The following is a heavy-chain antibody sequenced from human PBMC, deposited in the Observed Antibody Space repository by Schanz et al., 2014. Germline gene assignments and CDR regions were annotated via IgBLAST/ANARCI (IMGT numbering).Heavy chain of an antibody. J-gene: IGHJ4*02. V-gene: IGHV3-23*04. CDR3: ARPRFDYGEVDY. D-gene: IGHD4-17*01. Sequence: VQLVESGGGVVQPGRSLRLSCEASEFTFSSYKMNWVRQAPGKGLEWVSALSGSGGSTYYADSVRGRFTISRDRFQNTLYLRMSSLRAEDTAVYYCARPRFDYGEVDYWGQGTLVTVSS. CDR2: LSGSGGST. CDR1: EFTFSSYK.